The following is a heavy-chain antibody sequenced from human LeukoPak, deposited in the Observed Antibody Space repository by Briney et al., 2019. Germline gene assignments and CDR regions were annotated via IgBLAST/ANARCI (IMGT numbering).Heavy chain of an antibody. CDR1: GFTFSSYA. D-gene: IGHD6-25*01. Sequence: GGSLRLSCAASGFTFSSYAMSWVRQAPGKGLEWGSAISGSGDTTYYADSVKGRFTISRDNSKNTLYLQMNSLRAEDTALYYCAKAESGTYDSWGQGTLVTVSS. CDR3: AKAESGTYDS. J-gene: IGHJ5*01. CDR2: ISGSGDTT. V-gene: IGHV3-23*01.